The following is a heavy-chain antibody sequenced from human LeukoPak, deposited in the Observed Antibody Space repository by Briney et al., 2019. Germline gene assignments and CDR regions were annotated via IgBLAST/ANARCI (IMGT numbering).Heavy chain of an antibody. D-gene: IGHD2-15*01. V-gene: IGHV1-18*01. J-gene: IGHJ4*02. CDR1: GYTFTNYG. Sequence: ASVKVSCKASGYTFTNYGISWVRQAPGQGLEWMGWIRAYNGNTDSAQKFQGRVTMTTDTSTSTAYMELRSLRSDDTATYYCARASAQWSDYWGQGTLVTVSS. CDR3: ARASAQWSDY. CDR2: IRAYNGNT.